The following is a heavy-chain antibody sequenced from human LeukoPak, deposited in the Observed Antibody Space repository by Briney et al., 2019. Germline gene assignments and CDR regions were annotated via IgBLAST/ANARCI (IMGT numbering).Heavy chain of an antibody. CDR3: ARGGGGYYGSGSYYIGY. CDR1: GLTVSSNY. CDR2: IYSGGST. D-gene: IGHD3-10*01. Sequence: GGSLRLSCAASGLTVSSNYMSWVRHAPGKGLEWVSVIYSGGSTYYADSVKGRFSISRDNSKNTLYLQMNSLRAEDTAVYYCARGGGGYYGSGSYYIGYWGQGTLVTVSS. J-gene: IGHJ4*02. V-gene: IGHV3-53*05.